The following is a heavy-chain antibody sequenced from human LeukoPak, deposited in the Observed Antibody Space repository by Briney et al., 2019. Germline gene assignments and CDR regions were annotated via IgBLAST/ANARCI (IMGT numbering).Heavy chain of an antibody. D-gene: IGHD5-12*01. J-gene: IGHJ4*02. V-gene: IGHV3-66*01. CDR1: GFTVSNSY. CDR3: ARDRDSGYPFDY. CDR2: IYSGGVT. Sequence: GRSLRLSCAASGFTVSNSYMSWVRQAPGKGLEWVSIIYSGGVTYYADSVKGRFTISRDHSKNTLYLQMDSLRAEDTAVYYCARDRDSGYPFDYWGQGTLVTVSS.